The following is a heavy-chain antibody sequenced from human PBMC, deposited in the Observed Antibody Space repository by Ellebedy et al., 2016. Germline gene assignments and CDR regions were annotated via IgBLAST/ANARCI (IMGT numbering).Heavy chain of an antibody. CDR1: GFIFGSYG. Sequence: GESLKISCAASGFIFGSYGMHWVRQAPGKGLEWVAVIWSDGSNRNYAESVKGRFTSSRDNSKNTLYLQMNSLRVEDTAVYYCGRSSYSGRDPNAFDLWGQGTMVTVSS. CDR3: GRSSYSGRDPNAFDL. D-gene: IGHD5-12*01. CDR2: IWSDGSNR. V-gene: IGHV3-33*01. J-gene: IGHJ3*01.